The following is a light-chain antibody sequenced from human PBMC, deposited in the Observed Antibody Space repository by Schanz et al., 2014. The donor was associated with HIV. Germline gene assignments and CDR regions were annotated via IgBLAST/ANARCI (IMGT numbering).Light chain of an antibody. V-gene: IGLV2-14*03. CDR2: DVS. CDR1: SSDVGGYNY. CDR3: SSYAGSNNYV. J-gene: IGLJ1*01. Sequence: QSALTQPASVSGSPGQSITISCTGTSSDVGGYNYVSWYQQHPGIAPKLMIYDVSNRPSGVSNRFSGSKSGNTASLTVSGLQAEDEADYYCSSYAGSNNYVFGTGTKVTVL.